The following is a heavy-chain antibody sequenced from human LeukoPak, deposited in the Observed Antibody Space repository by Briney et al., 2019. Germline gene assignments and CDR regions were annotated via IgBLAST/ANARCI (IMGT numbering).Heavy chain of an antibody. CDR1: GFTFSSYA. J-gene: IGHJ4*02. Sequence: GGSLRLSCAASGFTFSSYAVSWVRQAPGKGLEWVSSISGSGGSTYSADSVKGRFTISRDNSKNTLYLQMNSLRAEDTALYYCAKDRSCTNDICHGDFDYWGQGTLVTVSP. D-gene: IGHD2-8*01. CDR2: ISGSGGST. CDR3: AKDRSCTNDICHGDFDY. V-gene: IGHV3-23*01.